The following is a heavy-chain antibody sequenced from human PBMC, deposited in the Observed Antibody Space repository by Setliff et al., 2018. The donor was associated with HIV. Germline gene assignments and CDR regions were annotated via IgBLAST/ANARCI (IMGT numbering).Heavy chain of an antibody. CDR1: GHSLTELS. J-gene: IGHJ3*02. D-gene: IGHD3-9*01. V-gene: IGHV1-24*01. CDR3: ATSGFYDILTGPTPGVFDI. CDR2: FDPEDDET. Sequence: ASVKVSCKLSGHSLTELSIHWVRQAPGEGLEWVGGFDPEDDETVYAEKFQGRVMMTGDTSTDTAYMALSSLKSEDTAMYYCATSGFYDILTGPTPGVFDIWGQGTMVTVS.